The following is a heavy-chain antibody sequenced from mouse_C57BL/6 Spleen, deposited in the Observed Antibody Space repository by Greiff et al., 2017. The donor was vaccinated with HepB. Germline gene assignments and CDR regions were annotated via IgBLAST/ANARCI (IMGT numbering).Heavy chain of an antibody. J-gene: IGHJ3*01. CDR2: IDPETGGT. V-gene: IGHV1-15*01. Sequence: HVQLKQSGAELVRPGASVTLSCKASGYTFTDYEMHWVKQTPVHGLEWIGAIDPETGGTAYNQKFKGKAILTADKSSSTAYMELRSLTSEDSAVYYCTRWEQLRLLFAYWGQGTLVTVSA. CDR1: GYTFTDYE. D-gene: IGHD3-2*02. CDR3: TRWEQLRLLFAY.